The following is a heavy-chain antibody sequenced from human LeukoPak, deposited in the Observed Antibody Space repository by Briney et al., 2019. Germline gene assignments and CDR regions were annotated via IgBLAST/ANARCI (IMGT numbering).Heavy chain of an antibody. CDR1: GGSISSGDYH. CDR2: IYYSGST. CDR3: ARDTRRVRGIAGYYYGMDV. Sequence: SQTLSLTCTVSGGSISSGDYHWSWIRQPPGKGLEWIGYIYYSGSTYYNPSLKSRVTISVDTSKNQFSLKLSSVTAADTAVYYCARDTRRVRGIAGYYYGMDVWGKGTTVTVSS. J-gene: IGHJ6*04. D-gene: IGHD3-10*01. V-gene: IGHV4-30-4*01.